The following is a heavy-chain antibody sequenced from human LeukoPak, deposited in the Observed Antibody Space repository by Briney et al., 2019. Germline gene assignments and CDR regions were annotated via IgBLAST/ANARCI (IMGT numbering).Heavy chain of an antibody. J-gene: IGHJ6*03. V-gene: IGHV4-39*01. D-gene: IGHD3-10*01. CDR3: ARVHYYGSGSPRTRLYYYYYMDV. Sequence: KSSETLSLTCTVSGGSISSSSYYWGWIRQPPGKGLEWIGSIYYSGSTYYNPSLKSRVTISVDTSKNQFSLKLSSVTAADTAVYYCARVHYYGSGSPRTRLYYYYYMDVWGKGTTVTVSS. CDR1: GGSISSSSYY. CDR2: IYYSGST.